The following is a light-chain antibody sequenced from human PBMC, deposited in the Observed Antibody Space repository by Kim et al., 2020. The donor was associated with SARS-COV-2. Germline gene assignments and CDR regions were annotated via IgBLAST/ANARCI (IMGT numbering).Light chain of an antibody. Sequence: SYELTQPPSVSVAPERTARISCGGNNIGSKTVHWYQQKPGQAPVVVIYYDSDRPSGIPERFSGSNSGNTATLTISRVEAGDEADYYCQVWDTSRDHAVFGGETQLTVL. CDR1: NIGSKT. CDR2: YDS. J-gene: IGLJ3*02. V-gene: IGLV3-21*01. CDR3: QVWDTSRDHAV.